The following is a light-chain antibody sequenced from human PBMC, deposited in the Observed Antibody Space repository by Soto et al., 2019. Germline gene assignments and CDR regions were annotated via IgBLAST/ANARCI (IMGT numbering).Light chain of an antibody. J-gene: IGKJ5*01. V-gene: IGKV3-20*01. CDR2: GAX. CDR3: QQYGSSPTST. CDR1: HSVSNSY. Sequence: EIVLTQSPGTLPLSPGETATLAXRGSHSVSNSYLAWYQQKPXXSTRLXXXGAXSRATGIPDRFSGSGSGTDFTLTISRLEPEDFAVYYCQQYGSSPTSTFGQGTRLEIK.